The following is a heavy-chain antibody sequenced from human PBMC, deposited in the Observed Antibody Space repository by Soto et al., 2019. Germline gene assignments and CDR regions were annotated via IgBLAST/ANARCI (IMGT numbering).Heavy chain of an antibody. CDR2: INPNSGGT. Sequence: ASVKVSCKASGYTFTGYYMHWVRQAPGQGLEWMGWINPNSGGTNYAQKFQGWVTMTRDTSISTAYMELSSLRSEDTAVYYCARDRAPGWAYYYGMDVWGQGTTVTVSS. V-gene: IGHV1-2*04. J-gene: IGHJ6*02. D-gene: IGHD1-26*01. CDR3: ARDRAPGWAYYYGMDV. CDR1: GYTFTGYY.